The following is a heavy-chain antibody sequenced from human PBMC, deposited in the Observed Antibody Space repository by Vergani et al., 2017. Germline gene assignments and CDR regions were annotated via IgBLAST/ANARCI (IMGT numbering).Heavy chain of an antibody. CDR3: ARAPGYGEAFEI. J-gene: IGHJ3*02. CDR2: INHSGST. D-gene: IGHD6-13*01. V-gene: IGHV4-34*01. Sequence: QVQLQQWGAGLLKPSETLSLTCAVYGGSFSGYYWSWIRQPPGKGLEWIGEINHSGSTNYNPSLKSRVTISVDTSKNQFSLKLSSVTAADTAVYYCARAPGYGEAFEIWGQGTMVTVSS. CDR1: GGSFSGYY.